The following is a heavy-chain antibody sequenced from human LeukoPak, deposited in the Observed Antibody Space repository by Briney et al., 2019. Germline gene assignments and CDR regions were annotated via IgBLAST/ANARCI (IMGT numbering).Heavy chain of an antibody. CDR1: RFTFTNYV. V-gene: IGHV3-7*03. D-gene: IGHD3-9*01. J-gene: IGHJ5*02. Sequence: PGGSLRLSCAASRFTFTNYVMNWVRQAPGKGLEWVANIKTDGSEKYYVDSVKGRFTISRDNAKNSLYLQMNSLRAEDTAVYYCARDYTGYFPWGQGTLVIVSS. CDR3: ARDYTGYFP. CDR2: IKTDGSEK.